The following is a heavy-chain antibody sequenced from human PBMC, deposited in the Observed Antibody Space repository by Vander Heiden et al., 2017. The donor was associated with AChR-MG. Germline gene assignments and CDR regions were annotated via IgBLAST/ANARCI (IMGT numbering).Heavy chain of an antibody. Sequence: EVQLVESGGGLVQPGRSLRLSCAASGFIFDDYAMHWVRQAPGKGLEWVSGINWNSGSIGYADSVKGRFTISRDNAKNSLYLQMSSLRVEDAALYYCAKDKGSGYSSSMDVWGQGTTVTVSS. D-gene: IGHD6-19*01. CDR2: INWNSGSI. V-gene: IGHV3-9*01. CDR3: AKDKGSGYSSSMDV. CDR1: GFIFDDYA. J-gene: IGHJ6*02.